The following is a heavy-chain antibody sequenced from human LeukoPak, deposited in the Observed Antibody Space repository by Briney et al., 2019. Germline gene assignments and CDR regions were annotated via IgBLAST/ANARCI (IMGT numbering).Heavy chain of an antibody. V-gene: IGHV3-13*01. CDR1: GFTLSTYD. CDR2: IGATGDT. J-gene: IGHJ6*03. CDR3: ARAPSDLHGYYYYSMDV. Sequence: GGSLRLSCAASGFTLSTYDMHWVRQATGKGLEWVSGIGATGDTYYPGSVKGRFTISRENAKNSMHLQMNSLRAGDTAVYYCARAPSDLHGYYYYSMDVWGKGTTVTVSS.